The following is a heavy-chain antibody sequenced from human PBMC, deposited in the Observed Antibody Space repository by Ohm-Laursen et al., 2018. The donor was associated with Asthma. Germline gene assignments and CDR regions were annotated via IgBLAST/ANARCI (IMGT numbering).Heavy chain of an antibody. CDR3: ARQSGQDFPDTSAFDI. J-gene: IGHJ3*02. V-gene: IGHV3-30*03. CDR1: GFVFSQCG. D-gene: IGHD3-22*01. CDR2: VSSDGHDK. Sequence: SLRLSCSAVGFVFSQCGMHWVRQGPGKGLEWVAFVSSDGHDKFYEDSVKGRFTISRDNSRNRLYLQINRLTVEDSALYFCARQSGQDFPDTSAFDIWGQGTKVAVSS.